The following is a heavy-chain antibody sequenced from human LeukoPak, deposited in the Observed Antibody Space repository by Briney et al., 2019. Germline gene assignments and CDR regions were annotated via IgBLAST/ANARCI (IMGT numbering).Heavy chain of an antibody. J-gene: IGHJ4*02. Sequence: SETLSLTCSVSGGSINTYYWSWIRQPPGKGLEWIGYNYYSGSTNYNPSLKSRLTISVDTSKNQFSLKLSSVTAADTAVYYCARRASTRIVFDYWGQGTLVTVSS. D-gene: IGHD3-22*01. CDR2: NYYSGST. CDR3: ARRASTRIVFDY. V-gene: IGHV4-59*08. CDR1: GGSINTYY.